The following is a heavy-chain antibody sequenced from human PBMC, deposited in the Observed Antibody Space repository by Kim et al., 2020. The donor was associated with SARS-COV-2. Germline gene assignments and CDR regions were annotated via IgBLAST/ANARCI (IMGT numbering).Heavy chain of an antibody. Sequence: ASVKVSCKASGYTFTSYGISWVRQAPGQGLEWMGWISAYNGNTNYAQKLQGRVTMTTDTSTSTAYMELRSLRSDDTAVYYCARNYGDPLYYYYYMDVWGKGTTVTVSS. CDR3: ARNYGDPLYYYYYMDV. D-gene: IGHD4-17*01. J-gene: IGHJ6*03. CDR1: GYTFTSYG. CDR2: ISAYNGNT. V-gene: IGHV1-18*01.